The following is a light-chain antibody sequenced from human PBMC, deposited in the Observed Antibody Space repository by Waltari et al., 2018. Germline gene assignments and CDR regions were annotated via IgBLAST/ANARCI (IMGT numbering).Light chain of an antibody. CDR2: VNSDGSH. CDR1: SGHSSYP. V-gene: IGLV4-69*01. J-gene: IGLJ2*01. CDR3: QTWGTGIQV. Sequence: QLVLTQSPSASASLGASVKLTCTLSSGHSSYPIAWHQQQPEKGPRYLMKVNSDGSHKKGDGIPDRFSGSSSGTERYLTISSLQSEDEADYYCQTWGTGIQVFGGGTKLTVL.